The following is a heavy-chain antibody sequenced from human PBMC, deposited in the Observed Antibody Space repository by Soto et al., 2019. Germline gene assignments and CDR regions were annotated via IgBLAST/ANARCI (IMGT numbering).Heavy chain of an antibody. CDR2: IYSGGST. V-gene: IGHV3-53*01. J-gene: IGHJ4*02. CDR3: ALVWSGCLGVC. CDR1: GFTVSGSY. D-gene: IGHD3-3*01. Sequence: EVQLVESGGGLIQPGGSLRLSCAASGFTVSGSYMSWVRQAPRKGLEWVSVIYSGGSTYYADSVKGRFTISRDNSMNTLYLQMNSLRAEDTAVYYCALVWSGCLGVCWGQGSLVTVSS.